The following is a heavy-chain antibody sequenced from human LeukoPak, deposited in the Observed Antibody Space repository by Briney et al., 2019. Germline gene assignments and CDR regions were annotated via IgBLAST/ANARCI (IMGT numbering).Heavy chain of an antibody. CDR2: IIPIFGTA. V-gene: IGHV1-69*13. D-gene: IGHD3-9*01. Sequence: ASVKVSCKASGGTFSSYAVSWVRQAPGQGLEWMGGIIPIFGTANYAQKFQGRVTITADGSTSTAYMELSSLRSEDTAVYYCARAGYYDILTGLLYYYGMDVWGKGTTVTVSS. CDR3: ARAGYYDILTGLLYYYGMDV. CDR1: GGTFSSYA. J-gene: IGHJ6*04.